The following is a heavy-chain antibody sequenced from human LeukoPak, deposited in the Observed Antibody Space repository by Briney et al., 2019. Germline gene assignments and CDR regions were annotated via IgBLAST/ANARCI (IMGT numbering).Heavy chain of an antibody. CDR2: IYYSGST. J-gene: IGHJ6*03. V-gene: IGHV4-39*01. CDR1: GGSISSSSYY. Sequence: SETLSLACTVSGGSISSSSYYWGWIRQPPGKGLEWIGSIYYSGSTYYNPSLKSRVTISVDTSKNQFSLKLSSVTAADTAVYYCAESRDGYNGYYYYMDVWGKGTTVTVSS. CDR3: AESRDGYNGYYYYMDV. D-gene: IGHD5-24*01.